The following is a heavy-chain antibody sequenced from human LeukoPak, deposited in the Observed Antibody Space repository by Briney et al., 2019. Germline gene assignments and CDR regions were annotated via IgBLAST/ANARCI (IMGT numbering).Heavy chain of an antibody. CDR1: GFTLSSYW. J-gene: IGHJ4*02. CDR3: TRADTTVH. D-gene: IGHD1-1*01. CDR2: INSDGSST. Sequence: GGSLRLSCAASGFTLSSYWMHWVRQAPGQGLVWASRINSDGSSTSYADSVKGRFTISRDNAKNTLYLQMNSLRAEDTAVYYCTRADTTVHWGQGTLVTVSS. V-gene: IGHV3-74*01.